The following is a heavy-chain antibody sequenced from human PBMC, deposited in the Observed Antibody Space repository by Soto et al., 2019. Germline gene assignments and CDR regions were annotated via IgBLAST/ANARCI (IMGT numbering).Heavy chain of an antibody. D-gene: IGHD3-10*01. Sequence: PGGSLRLSCVASGFTFSTYGMHWVRQAPGKGLEWVAAILNDGSIQSYGAPVKGRFTISRDNSKNTLYLQMSSLRPDDTAVYYCAKGRAYYYGTFWGPGTLVTV. J-gene: IGHJ4*02. CDR1: GFTFSTYG. CDR3: AKGRAYYYGTF. V-gene: IGHV3-30*18. CDR2: ILNDGSIQ.